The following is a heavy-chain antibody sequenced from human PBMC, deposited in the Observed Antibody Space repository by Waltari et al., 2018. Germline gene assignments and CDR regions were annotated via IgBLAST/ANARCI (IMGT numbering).Heavy chain of an antibody. Sequence: QVQLVESGGGVVQPGRSLRLSCAASGLTFSSYGMHWVRQAPGKGLEWVAVIWYYGSNKYYADSVKGRFTISRDNSKNTLYLQMNSLRAEDTAVYYCAREGHIDAFDIWGQGTMVTVSS. J-gene: IGHJ3*02. CDR2: IWYYGSNK. CDR1: GLTFSSYG. V-gene: IGHV3-33*01. CDR3: AREGHIDAFDI.